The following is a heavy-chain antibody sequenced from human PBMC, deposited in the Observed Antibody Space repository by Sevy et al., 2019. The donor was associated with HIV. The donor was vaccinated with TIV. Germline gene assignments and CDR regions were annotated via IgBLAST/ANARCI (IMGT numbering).Heavy chain of an antibody. CDR2: IYSDGRT. D-gene: IGHD3-22*01. V-gene: IGHV3-66*01. CDR1: GLRVNDNY. J-gene: IGHJ6*02. Sequence: GGSLRLSCAASGLRVNDNYMNWVRQAPAKGLELVSVIYSDGRTYYPDSVKGRFSISRDNSKNTLYLHMKSLRPEDTAVYYCARDRYYDASGYYYYYYGMDVWGQGTTVTVSS. CDR3: ARDRYYDASGYYYYYYGMDV.